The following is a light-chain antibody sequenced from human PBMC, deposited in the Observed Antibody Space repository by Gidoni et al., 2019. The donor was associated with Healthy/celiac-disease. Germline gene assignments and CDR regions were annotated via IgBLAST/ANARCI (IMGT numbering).Light chain of an antibody. J-gene: IGKJ4*02. CDR1: QSISSY. Sequence: DIQMTQSPSSLSAPVGDRVTITCRASQSISSYLNWSQQKPGKAPKLLIYSASCLQSGVPSRFSASGSVTDFTLTISSLQPEDFATYYCQQSYSTPRTFGGXTKVEIK. V-gene: IGKV1-39*01. CDR2: SAS. CDR3: QQSYSTPRT.